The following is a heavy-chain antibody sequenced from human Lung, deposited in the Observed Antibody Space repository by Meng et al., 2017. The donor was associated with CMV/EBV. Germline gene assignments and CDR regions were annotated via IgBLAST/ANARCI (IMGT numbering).Heavy chain of an antibody. CDR1: GFRFSDYY. CDR2: ISASYAV. Sequence: LTXAASGFRFSDYYMTWIRQAPGKGLEWIAYISASYAVDYADSLKGRFTISRDNAKNSLHLQMNSLRVEDTAVYYCARVLLDVRGWYYEGMDVWGQGXTVTVSS. J-gene: IGHJ6*02. CDR3: ARVLLDVRGWYYEGMDV. V-gene: IGHV3-11*01. D-gene: IGHD3-16*01.